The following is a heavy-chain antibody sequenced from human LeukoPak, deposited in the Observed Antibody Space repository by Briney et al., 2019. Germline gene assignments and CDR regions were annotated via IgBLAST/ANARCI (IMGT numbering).Heavy chain of an antibody. J-gene: IGHJ6*04. CDR2: ISSSSSYI. V-gene: IGHV3-21*01. Sequence: PGGSLRLSCAASGFTFSSYGMNWVRQAPGKGLEWVSSISSSSSYIYYADSVKGRFTISRDNAKNSLYLQMNSLRADDTAVYYCARDLNIYGVFGMDVWGKGTTVTISS. CDR3: ARDLNIYGVFGMDV. D-gene: IGHD5-18*01. CDR1: GFTFSSYG.